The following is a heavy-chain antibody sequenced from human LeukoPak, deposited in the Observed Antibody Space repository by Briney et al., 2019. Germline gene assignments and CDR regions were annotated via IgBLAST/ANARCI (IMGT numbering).Heavy chain of an antibody. V-gene: IGHV4-4*07. J-gene: IGHJ4*02. CDR3: ARDVGGYNYGYSLDY. D-gene: IGHD5-18*01. CDR1: GGSISSYY. Sequence: PSETLSLTCTVSGGSISSYYWNWIRQPAGKGLEWIGRIYTSGSTSYNSSLKSRVTISLDTSKNQFSLRLSSVAAADTAVYYCARDVGGYNYGYSLDYWGQGTLVSVSS. CDR2: IYTSGST.